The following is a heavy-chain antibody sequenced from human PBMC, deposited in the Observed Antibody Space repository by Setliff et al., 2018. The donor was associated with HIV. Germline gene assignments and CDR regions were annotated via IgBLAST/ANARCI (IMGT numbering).Heavy chain of an antibody. J-gene: IGHJ3*02. Sequence: PSETLSLTCTVSGGSFSGYYWSWIRQPPGKGLEWIGEINHSGSTNYNPSLKSRVTISVDTSKNQFSLKLSSVTAADTAVYYCARDVSYSVGPVAYDVFDIWGLGTMVTVSS. CDR3: ARDVSYSVGPVAYDVFDI. D-gene: IGHD2-15*01. V-gene: IGHV4-34*01. CDR1: GGSFSGYY. CDR2: INHSGST.